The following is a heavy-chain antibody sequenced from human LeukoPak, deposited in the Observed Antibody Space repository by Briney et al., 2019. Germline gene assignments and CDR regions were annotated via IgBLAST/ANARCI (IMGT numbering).Heavy chain of an antibody. V-gene: IGHV1-18*01. D-gene: IGHD3-16*01. J-gene: IGHJ4*02. CDR3: AREGLGELTLDY. CDR2: ISTYNGDT. Sequence: ASVKVSCKASGYTFTSYGISWVRQAPGQGLEWMGWISTYNGDTNYAQKLQGRVTMTTDTSTNTAYMELRSLRSDDTAVYYCAREGLGELTLDYWGQGALVTVSS. CDR1: GYTFTSYG.